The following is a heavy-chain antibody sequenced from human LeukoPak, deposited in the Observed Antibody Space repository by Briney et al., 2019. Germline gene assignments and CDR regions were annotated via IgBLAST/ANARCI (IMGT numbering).Heavy chain of an antibody. CDR2: ISYDGINE. CDR1: GFTFTTYA. CDR3: AKNGANWYFDL. J-gene: IGHJ2*01. Sequence: PGGSLRLSCAASGFTFTTYAMHWVRQAPGKGLEWMTIISYDGINEYYADSVKGRFTISRDNSKNTLYLQMNSLRAEDTAVYYCAKNGANWYFDLWGRGTLVTVSS. V-gene: IGHV3-30-3*02.